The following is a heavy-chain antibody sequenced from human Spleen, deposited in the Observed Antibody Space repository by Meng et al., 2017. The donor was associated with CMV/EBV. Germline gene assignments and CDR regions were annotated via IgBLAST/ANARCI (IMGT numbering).Heavy chain of an antibody. J-gene: IGHJ4*02. CDR3: ARARFDY. Sequence: SETLSLTCSVYGGPFNGYYWTWVRQPPGKGLEWIGEANHSGDTNYNPSLKSRVTISVDMSKHQFSLNLSSVTAADTAVYYCARARFDYWGQGTLVTVSS. CDR2: ANHSGDT. CDR1: GGPFNGYY. V-gene: IGHV4-34*01.